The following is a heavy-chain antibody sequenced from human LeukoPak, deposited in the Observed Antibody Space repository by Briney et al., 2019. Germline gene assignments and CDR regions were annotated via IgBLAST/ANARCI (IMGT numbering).Heavy chain of an antibody. CDR2: IGGSGGSI. Sequence: GESLRLSCAASGFTFSSFAMAWVRHAPGKGLEWVSSIGGSGGSISYADSVKGRFTISRDNSKNTLYLQMNSLRVEDTAVYYCVLGHYGGLFDNWGQGALVTVSS. D-gene: IGHD4-23*01. CDR3: VLGHYGGLFDN. V-gene: IGHV3-23*01. J-gene: IGHJ4*02. CDR1: GFTFSSFA.